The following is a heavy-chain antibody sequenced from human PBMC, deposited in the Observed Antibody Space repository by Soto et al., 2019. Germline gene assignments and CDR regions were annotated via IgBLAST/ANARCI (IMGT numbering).Heavy chain of an antibody. D-gene: IGHD2-2*01. CDR3: ATGSSSTQYLNYYFYHMDV. Sequence: LLESGGGLVQPGGSLRLSCAASGLTFPSYAMNWVRQAPGKGLEWGSAIGGSGANTYYADSVKGRFTISRDNSKNTVYLQMNSLRAEDTAVYYCATGSSSTQYLNYYFYHMDVWGKGTTVSVSS. J-gene: IGHJ6*03. CDR1: GLTFPSYA. CDR2: IGGSGANT. V-gene: IGHV3-23*01.